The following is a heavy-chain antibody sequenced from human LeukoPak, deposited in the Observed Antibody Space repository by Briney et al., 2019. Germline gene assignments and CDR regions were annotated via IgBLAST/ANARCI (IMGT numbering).Heavy chain of an antibody. Sequence: GGSLRLSCAASGFTFSSYSMNWVRQAPGKGLEWVSSISSSSSYIYYADSVKGRFTISRDNAKNSLYLQMNGLRAEDTAVYYCAKGDYYVAAGYFDYWGQGPLVTVSS. V-gene: IGHV3-21*04. J-gene: IGHJ4*02. CDR1: GFTFSSYS. CDR3: AKGDYYVAAGYFDY. D-gene: IGHD3-10*02. CDR2: ISSSSSYI.